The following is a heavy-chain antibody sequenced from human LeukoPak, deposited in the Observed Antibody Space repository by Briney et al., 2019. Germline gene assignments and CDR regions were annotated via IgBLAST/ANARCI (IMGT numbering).Heavy chain of an antibody. CDR2: ISSSSSYI. CDR1: GSTLGGYT. CDR3: ARYNGSGWRPPFDY. Sequence: PGGTRGPSLEAPGSTLGGYTMNWSRQAPGRGLGWAQSISSSSSYIYYADSVKGRFTISRDNAKNSLYLQMNSLRAEDTAVYYCARYNGSGWRPPFDYWGQGTLVTVSS. V-gene: IGHV3-21*01. D-gene: IGHD6-19*01. J-gene: IGHJ4*02.